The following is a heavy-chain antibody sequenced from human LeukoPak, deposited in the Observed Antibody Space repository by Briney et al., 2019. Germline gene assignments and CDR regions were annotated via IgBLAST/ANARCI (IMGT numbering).Heavy chain of an antibody. D-gene: IGHD6-19*01. CDR2: IKQDGSEK. Sequence: GGSLRLSCAASGLTFSSYWMSWVRQAPGKGLEWVANIKQDGSEKYYVDSVKGRFTISRDNAKSSLYLQMNSVRAEDTAVYYCARIAVAGLYYYYYYGMDVWGQGTTVTVSS. V-gene: IGHV3-7*01. J-gene: IGHJ6*02. CDR3: ARIAVAGLYYYYYYGMDV. CDR1: GLTFSSYW.